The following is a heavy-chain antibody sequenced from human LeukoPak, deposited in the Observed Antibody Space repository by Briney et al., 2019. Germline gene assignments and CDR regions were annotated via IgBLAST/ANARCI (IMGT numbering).Heavy chain of an antibody. V-gene: IGHV4-59*08. J-gene: IGHJ4*02. Sequence: SETLSLTCTVSGGSISSYYWSWIRQPPGKGLEWIGYIYYSGSTNYNPSLKSRVTISVDTSKNQFSLKLSSVTAADTAVYYCARSGRGELTFFDYWGQGTLVTVSS. CDR2: IYYSGST. CDR3: ARSGRGELTFFDY. D-gene: IGHD1-26*01. CDR1: GGSISSYY.